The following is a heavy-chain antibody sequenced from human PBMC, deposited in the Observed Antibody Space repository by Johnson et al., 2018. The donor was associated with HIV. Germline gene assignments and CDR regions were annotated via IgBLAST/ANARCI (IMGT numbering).Heavy chain of an antibody. Sequence: QLVESGGGVVQPGRSMRLSCAASGLNFSDYSMHWVRQAPGKGLEWVAVISYDGSNKYYADSVKGRFTISRDNSKNTVYLQMHSLRAEDTAVYYCAKGGKYSSHRDDGFDVWGQGTMVTVSS. D-gene: IGHD6-6*01. V-gene: IGHV3-30*18. CDR3: AKGGKYSSHRDDGFDV. CDR2: ISYDGSNK. J-gene: IGHJ3*01. CDR1: GLNFSDYS.